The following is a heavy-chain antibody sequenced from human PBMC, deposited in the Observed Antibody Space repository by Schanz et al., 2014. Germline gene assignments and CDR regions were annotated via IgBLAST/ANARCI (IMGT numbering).Heavy chain of an antibody. CDR3: AGDQYYFGSGNPFDI. V-gene: IGHV3-33*01. CDR2: IWFDGTNK. Sequence: QVQLVESGGGVVQPGRSLRLSCSASGFTLSSYGMHWVRQAPGKGLEWLAVIWFDGTNKYNADSVKGRFTISRDTSKNTLYLLLNSLRAEDTAVYYCAGDQYYFGSGNPFDIWGQGTMVTVSS. J-gene: IGHJ3*02. CDR1: GFTLSSYG. D-gene: IGHD3-10*01.